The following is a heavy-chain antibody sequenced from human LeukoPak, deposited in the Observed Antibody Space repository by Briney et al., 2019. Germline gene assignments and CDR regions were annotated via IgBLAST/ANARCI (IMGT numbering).Heavy chain of an antibody. J-gene: IGHJ5*02. CDR2: ISAYNGNT. D-gene: IGHD3-10*01. CDR1: GYTFTSYG. Sequence: ASVKVSCKASGYTFTSYGISWVRQAPGQGLEWMGWISAYNGNTNYAQKLQGRVTMTTDTSTSTAYMELRSLRSDDTAVYYCAREERITMARGIPNWFDPWGQGTLVTVSS. CDR3: AREERITMARGIPNWFDP. V-gene: IGHV1-18*01.